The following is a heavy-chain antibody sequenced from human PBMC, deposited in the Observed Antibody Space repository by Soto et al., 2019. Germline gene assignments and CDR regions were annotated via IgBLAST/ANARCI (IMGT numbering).Heavy chain of an antibody. Sequence: QVQLVQSGAEVKKPGSSVKVSCKASGGTFSSYAISWVRQAPGQGLEWMGGIIPIFGTANYAQKFQGRVTIPADESTSTAYMELSSLRSEDTAVYYCARNTNRRIAVAGTLDYWGQGTLVTVSS. CDR2: IIPIFGTA. CDR1: GGTFSSYA. D-gene: IGHD6-19*01. CDR3: ARNTNRRIAVAGTLDY. J-gene: IGHJ4*02. V-gene: IGHV1-69*12.